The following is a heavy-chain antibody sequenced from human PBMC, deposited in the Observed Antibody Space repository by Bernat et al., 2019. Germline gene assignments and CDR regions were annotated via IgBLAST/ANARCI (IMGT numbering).Heavy chain of an antibody. J-gene: IGHJ4*02. Sequence: QVQLVQSGAEVKKPGSSVKVSCKASGGTFSSYAISWVRQAPGQGLEWMGGIIPIFGTANYAQKFQGRVTITADESMSTAYMELSSLRSEDTAVYYCARRYCSGGSCVLDYWGQGTLVTVSS. CDR3: ARRYCSGGSCVLDY. CDR1: GGTFSSYA. V-gene: IGHV1-69*01. CDR2: IIPIFGTA. D-gene: IGHD2-15*01.